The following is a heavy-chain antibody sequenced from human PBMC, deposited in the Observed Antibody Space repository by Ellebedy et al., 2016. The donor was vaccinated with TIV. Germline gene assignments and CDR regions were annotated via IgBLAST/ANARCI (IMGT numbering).Heavy chain of an antibody. Sequence: SETLSLTXAVSGGSISSSNWWSWVRQPPGKGLEWIGEIYHSGSTNYNPSLKSRVTISVDKSKNQFSLKLSSVAAADTAVYYCARVKSSGWKFDYWGQGTLVTVSS. J-gene: IGHJ4*02. CDR2: IYHSGST. CDR3: ARVKSSGWKFDY. CDR1: GGSISSSNW. D-gene: IGHD6-19*01. V-gene: IGHV4-4*02.